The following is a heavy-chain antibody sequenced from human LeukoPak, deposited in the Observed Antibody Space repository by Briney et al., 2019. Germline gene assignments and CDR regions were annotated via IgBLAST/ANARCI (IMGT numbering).Heavy chain of an antibody. CDR3: ARVGSGYYDSSGYFDY. V-gene: IGHV1-18*01. Sequence: KVSCKASGYTFTSYGISWVRQAPGHGLEWMGWISAYNGNTNYAQKLQGRVTMTTDTSTSTAYMELRSLRSDDTAVYYCARVGSGYYDSSGYFDYWGQGTLVTVSS. CDR1: GYTFTSYG. CDR2: ISAYNGNT. J-gene: IGHJ4*02. D-gene: IGHD3-22*01.